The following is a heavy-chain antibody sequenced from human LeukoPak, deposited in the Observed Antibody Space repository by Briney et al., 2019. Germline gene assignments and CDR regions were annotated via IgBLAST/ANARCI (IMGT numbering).Heavy chain of an antibody. Sequence: PGGSLRLSCAASGFTFSSYAMNWVRQAPGKGLDWVSAISGSGGSTYYADSVKGRFTISRDNSKNTLYLQMNSLRAEDTAVYYCAKREDYYDSSGYYYDAWGQGTLVTVSS. CDR3: AKREDYYDSSGYYYDA. CDR1: GFTFSSYA. D-gene: IGHD3-22*01. V-gene: IGHV3-23*01. CDR2: ISGSGGST. J-gene: IGHJ4*02.